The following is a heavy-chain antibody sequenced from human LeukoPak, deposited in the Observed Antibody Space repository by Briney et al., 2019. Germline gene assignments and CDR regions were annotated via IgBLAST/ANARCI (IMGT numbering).Heavy chain of an antibody. CDR2: INPNSGGT. J-gene: IGHJ6*02. Sequence: ASVKDSCKASGYTFTGYYMHWVRQAPGQGLEWMGWINPNSGGTNYAQKFQGRVTMTRDTSISTAYMELSRLRSDDTAVYYCARGYDSSGYYPYYYYGMDVWGQGTTVTVSS. D-gene: IGHD3-22*01. V-gene: IGHV1-2*02. CDR3: ARGYDSSGYYPYYYYGMDV. CDR1: GYTFTGYY.